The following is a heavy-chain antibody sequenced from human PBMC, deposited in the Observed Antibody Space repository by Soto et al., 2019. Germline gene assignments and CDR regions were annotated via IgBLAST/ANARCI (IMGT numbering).Heavy chain of an antibody. D-gene: IGHD5-12*01. Sequence: EVQLVECGGGLVKPGGSLTVSCAASGFIFSSYTMNWVRQAPGKGLEWVSSISASSTYIYYADSLKGRFTISRDNAYNSLYLQMNSLRAEDTAVYYCARGWLRDPWMYWGQGTLVTVSS. CDR3: ARGWLRDPWMY. CDR1: GFIFSSYT. J-gene: IGHJ4*02. CDR2: ISASSTYI. V-gene: IGHV3-21*01.